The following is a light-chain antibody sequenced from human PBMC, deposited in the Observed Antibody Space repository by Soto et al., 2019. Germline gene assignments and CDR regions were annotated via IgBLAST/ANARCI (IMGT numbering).Light chain of an antibody. CDR3: SSCTSSSALYV. CDR2: DVS. V-gene: IGLV2-14*01. Sequence: QSALTQPASVSGSPGQSITISCTGTSNDVGGYNCVSWYQQSPGKAPKLVIYDVSDRPPGVSNRFSGSESDNTASLTISGLQAEDEADYYCSSCTSSSALYVFGSGTKVTVL. CDR1: SNDVGGYNC. J-gene: IGLJ1*01.